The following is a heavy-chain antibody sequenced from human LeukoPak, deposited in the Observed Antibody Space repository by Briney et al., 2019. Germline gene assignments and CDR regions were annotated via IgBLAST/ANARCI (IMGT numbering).Heavy chain of an antibody. CDR1: GGSISSYY. CDR3: ARLWTGGGFLEWLSYFAY. CDR2: IYYSGST. V-gene: IGHV4-59*08. Sequence: PSETLSLTCTVSGGSISSYYWSWIRQPPGKGLEWIGYIYYSGSTNYNPSLKSRVTISVDTSKNQFSLKLSSVTAADTAVYYCARLWTGGGFLEWLSYFAYWGQGTLVTVSS. J-gene: IGHJ4*02. D-gene: IGHD3-3*01.